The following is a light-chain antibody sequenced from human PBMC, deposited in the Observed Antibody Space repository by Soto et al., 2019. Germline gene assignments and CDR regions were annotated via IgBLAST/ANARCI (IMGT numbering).Light chain of an antibody. V-gene: IGKV3-20*01. Sequence: ESVLTQSPGTLSLSPGERATLSCRASQSVSSSFLAWYQQKPGQAPRLLIYGVSSRATGIPDRFSGSGSGTDFTLTISRLEPEDYAVYYCQQYDTSPPYTFGQGTKLEIK. CDR3: QQYDTSPPYT. J-gene: IGKJ2*01. CDR1: QSVSSSF. CDR2: GVS.